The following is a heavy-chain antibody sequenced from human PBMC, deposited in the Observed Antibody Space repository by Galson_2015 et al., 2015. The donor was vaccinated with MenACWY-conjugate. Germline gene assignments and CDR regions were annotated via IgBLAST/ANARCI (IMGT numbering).Heavy chain of an antibody. CDR3: ARFRGHSSSWGVY. D-gene: IGHD6-13*01. J-gene: IGHJ4*02. V-gene: IGHV3-11*03. CDR1: GFTFTDYY. Sequence: SLRLSCAASGFTFTDYYMSWIRQAPGKGLEWVSYISSSGGYTTYADSVKGRFTISRDNAKNSLYLRMNSLRVEDTAVYYCARFRGHSSSWGVYWGQGTLVTVSS. CDR2: ISSSGGYT.